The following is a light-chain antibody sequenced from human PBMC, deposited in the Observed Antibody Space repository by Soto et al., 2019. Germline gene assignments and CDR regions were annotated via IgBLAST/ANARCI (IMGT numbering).Light chain of an antibody. J-gene: IGKJ1*01. CDR1: QSISSTY. CDR2: GAS. V-gene: IGKV3-20*01. Sequence: IVLTQSPGTLSLSPGERATLSCRASQSISSTYLAWYQQKPGQPPRLLIYGASTRATGIPDRFSGSGSGTDFTLTISRLAPEDFAVFYCQQYGSSPRTFGQGTKVDNK. CDR3: QQYGSSPRT.